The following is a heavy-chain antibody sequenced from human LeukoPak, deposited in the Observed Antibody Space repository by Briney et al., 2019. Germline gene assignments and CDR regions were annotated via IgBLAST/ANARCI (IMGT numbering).Heavy chain of an antibody. Sequence: GGSLRLSCAASGFIFCTYAMTWVRQAPGKGLECVSNVSGRGGNTYYTDSVKGRFTISRDNSKNTLFLQMSSLRAEDTALYYCTKGGVVSAFGYWGQGVLVTVSS. D-gene: IGHD3-22*01. V-gene: IGHV3-23*01. CDR1: GFIFCTYA. CDR3: TKGGVVSAFGY. CDR2: VSGRGGNT. J-gene: IGHJ4*02.